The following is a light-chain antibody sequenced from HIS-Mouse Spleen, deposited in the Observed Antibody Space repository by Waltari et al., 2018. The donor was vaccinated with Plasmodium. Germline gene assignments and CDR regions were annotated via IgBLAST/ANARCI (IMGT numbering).Light chain of an antibody. Sequence: EIVMTQSPATLSVSPGERATLSCRASPSVSSNLACDQQKPGQAPRLLIYGASTRATGIPARFSGSGSGTEFTLTISSLQSEDFAVYYCQQYNNWPMYTFGQGTKLEIK. J-gene: IGKJ2*01. CDR2: GAS. V-gene: IGKV3-15*01. CDR3: QQYNNWPMYT. CDR1: PSVSSN.